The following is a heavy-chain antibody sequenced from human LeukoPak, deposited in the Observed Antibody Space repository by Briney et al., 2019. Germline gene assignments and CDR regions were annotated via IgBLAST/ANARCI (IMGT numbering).Heavy chain of an antibody. CDR2: MNPNSGNT. J-gene: IGHJ6*02. V-gene: IGHV1-8*02. D-gene: IGHD3-10*01. CDR1: GYTFTSYD. Sequence: EASVKVSCKASGYTFTSYDINWVRQATGQGLEWMGWMNPNSGNTGYAQKFQGRVTMTRNTSISTAYMELSSLRSEDTAVYYCARGFPRVRGVYNYYYYGMDVWGQGTTVTVSS. CDR3: ARGFPRVRGVYNYYYYGMDV.